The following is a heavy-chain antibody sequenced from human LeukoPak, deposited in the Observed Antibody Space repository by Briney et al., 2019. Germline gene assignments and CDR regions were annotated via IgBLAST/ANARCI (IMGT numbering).Heavy chain of an antibody. D-gene: IGHD1-7*01. V-gene: IGHV4-59*01. CDR1: GYSISSYY. CDR2: IYYSGST. Sequence: PSETLSLTCAVSGYSISSYYWSWIRQPPGKGLEWIGYIYYSGSTNYNPSLKSRVTISVDTSKNQFSLKLSSVTAADTAVYYCASRRGKLDAFDIWGQGTMVTVSS. J-gene: IGHJ3*02. CDR3: ASRRGKLDAFDI.